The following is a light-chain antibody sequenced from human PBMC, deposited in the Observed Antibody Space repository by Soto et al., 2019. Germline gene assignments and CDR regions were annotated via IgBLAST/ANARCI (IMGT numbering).Light chain of an antibody. Sequence: DIHLTQSPSFLSASVGDRVTITCRASQGISSYLAWYQQKPGKAPKLLIYGASTLQGGVPSRFSGGGSGTEFTLTISSLQPEDFATYYCQQLSSYPITFGQGTRLEIK. CDR3: QQLSSYPIT. J-gene: IGKJ5*01. CDR1: QGISSY. V-gene: IGKV1-9*01. CDR2: GAS.